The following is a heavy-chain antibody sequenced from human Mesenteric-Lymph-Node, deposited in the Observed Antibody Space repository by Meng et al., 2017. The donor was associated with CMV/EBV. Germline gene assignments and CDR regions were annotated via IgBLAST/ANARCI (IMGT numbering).Heavy chain of an antibody. CDR1: GFTFSGFA. CDR3: TISFIAVAGGGDY. J-gene: IGHJ4*02. Sequence: GESLKILCAAPGFTFSGFAMHRVRQASGKGLEWVGRIRSKANNYATAYAPSVKGKFTISRDDSKHTAYLQMNRLKTEDTARYYGTISFIAVAGGGDYWGQGTLVTVSS. CDR2: IRSKANNYAT. D-gene: IGHD6-19*01. V-gene: IGHV3-73*01.